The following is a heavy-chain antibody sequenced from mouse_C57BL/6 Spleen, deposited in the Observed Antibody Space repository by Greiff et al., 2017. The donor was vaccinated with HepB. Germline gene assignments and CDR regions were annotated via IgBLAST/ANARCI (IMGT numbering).Heavy chain of an antibody. CDR3: ARIGIYYGNGCWYFDV. Sequence: VQLQQSGPELVKPGASVKISCKASGYAFSSSWMNWVKQRPGKGLEWIGRIYPGDGDTNYNGKFKGKATLTADKSSSTAYMQLSSLTSEDSAVYFCARIGIYYGNGCWYFDVWGTGTTVTVSS. D-gene: IGHD2-1*01. CDR2: IYPGDGDT. CDR1: GYAFSSSW. J-gene: IGHJ1*03. V-gene: IGHV1-82*01.